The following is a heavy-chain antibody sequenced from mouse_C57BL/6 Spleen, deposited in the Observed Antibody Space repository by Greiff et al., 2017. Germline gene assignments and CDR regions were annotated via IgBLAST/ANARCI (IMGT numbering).Heavy chain of an antibody. J-gene: IGHJ1*03. CDR1: GYTFTGYW. V-gene: IGHV1-9*01. CDR2: ILPGSGST. Sequence: QVQLKESGAELMKPGASVKLSCKATGYTFTGYWIEWVKQRPGHGLEWIGEILPGSGSTNYNEKFKGKATFTADTSSNTAYMQLSSLTTEDSAIYYCARSSLYGNYVYWYFDVWGTGTTVTVSS. D-gene: IGHD2-1*01. CDR3: ARSSLYGNYVYWYFDV.